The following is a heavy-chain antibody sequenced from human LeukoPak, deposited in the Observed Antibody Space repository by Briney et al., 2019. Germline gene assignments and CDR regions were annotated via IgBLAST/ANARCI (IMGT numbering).Heavy chain of an antibody. CDR3: AREDTAMVMGVDY. CDR1: GFTVSSNY. D-gene: IGHD5-18*01. CDR2: IYSGGST. J-gene: IGHJ4*02. Sequence: GGSLRLSCAASGFTVSSNYMSWVRQAPGKGLEWVSVIYSGGSTYYADSVKGRFTISRDNSKNTLYLQMNSLRAEDTAVYYCAREDTAMVMGVDYWGQGTLVTVSS. V-gene: IGHV3-66*01.